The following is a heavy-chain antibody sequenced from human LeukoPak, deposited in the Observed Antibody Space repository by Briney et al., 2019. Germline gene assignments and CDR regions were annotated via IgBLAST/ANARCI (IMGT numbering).Heavy chain of an antibody. CDR2: ITPILGTA. Sequence: SVKVSCKASRGTFSSYAISWVRQAPGQGLEWMGGITPILGTANYAQKFQGRVTITTDESTSTAYMELSSLRSEDTALYYCALEYSSFNWFDPWGQGTLVTVSS. CDR3: ALEYSSFNWFDP. V-gene: IGHV1-69*05. CDR1: RGTFSSYA. J-gene: IGHJ5*02. D-gene: IGHD6-6*01.